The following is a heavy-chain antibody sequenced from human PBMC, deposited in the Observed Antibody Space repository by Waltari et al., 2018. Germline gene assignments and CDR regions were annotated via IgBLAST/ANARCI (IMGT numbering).Heavy chain of an antibody. J-gene: IGHJ4*02. V-gene: IGHV3-7*01. CDR2: INYDGSQK. Sequence: EVQLVESGGGLVPPGGSLRRSCGASGFTFSRYWMSWVRQTPGKGLEWVANINYDGSQKYYVDSVKGRFTISRDNAKNSVYLQMNSLRVEDTAVYYCAKSRGFEYWGQGTLITVSS. CDR3: AKSRGFEY. CDR1: GFTFSRYW. D-gene: IGHD2-2*01.